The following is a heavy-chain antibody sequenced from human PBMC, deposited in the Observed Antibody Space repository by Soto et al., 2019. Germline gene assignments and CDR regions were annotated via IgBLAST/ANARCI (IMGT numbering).Heavy chain of an antibody. V-gene: IGHV3-33*01. CDR2: IWYDGSNK. CDR1: GFTFSSYG. Sequence: ESGGGVVQPGRSLRLSCAASGFTFSSYGMHWVRQAPGKGLEWVAVIWYDGSNKYYADSVKGRFTISRDNSKNTLYLQMNRLRAEDTAVYYCARSPLDYYYYGMDVWGQGTTVTVSS. J-gene: IGHJ6*02. CDR3: ARSPLDYYYYGMDV.